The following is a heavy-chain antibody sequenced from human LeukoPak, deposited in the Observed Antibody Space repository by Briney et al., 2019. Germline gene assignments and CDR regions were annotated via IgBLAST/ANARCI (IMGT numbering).Heavy chain of an antibody. CDR1: GFTFSSYG. CDR3: AKANTGYSSGWTQYYFDY. J-gene: IGHJ4*02. Sequence: GGSLRLSCAASGFTFSSYGMHWVRQAPGKGLEWVAVISYDGSNKYYADSVKGRFTISRDNSKNTLYLQMNSLRAEGTAVYYCAKANTGYSSGWTQYYFDYWGQGTLVTVSS. V-gene: IGHV3-30*18. D-gene: IGHD6-19*01. CDR2: ISYDGSNK.